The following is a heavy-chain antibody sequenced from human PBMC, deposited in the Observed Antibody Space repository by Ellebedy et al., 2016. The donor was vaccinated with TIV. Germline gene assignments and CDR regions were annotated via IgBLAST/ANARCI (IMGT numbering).Heavy chain of an antibody. D-gene: IGHD6-6*01. Sequence: ASVKVSXXASGYTFTSYDINWVRQATGQGLEWMGWMNPNTGNTVYAQKFQGRVTMTRNTSVTTAYMELSSLRSEDTAVYYCARDFRRGLSSSSRGRFYFDYWGQGTLLTVS. V-gene: IGHV1-8*01. CDR1: GYTFTSYD. CDR3: ARDFRRGLSSSSRGRFYFDY. J-gene: IGHJ4*02. CDR2: MNPNTGNT.